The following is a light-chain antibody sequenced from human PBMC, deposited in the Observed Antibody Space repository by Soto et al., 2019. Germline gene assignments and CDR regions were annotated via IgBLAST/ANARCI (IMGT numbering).Light chain of an antibody. Sequence: EIVMTQSPVTLSVSPGERVTLSCRASQSVSYNLAWYQQKPGQAPRLLIYGASARATGIPARFSGSGSGTEFTLTISSLQSEDLALYHCLQYSDWPRTFGQGTKVEIK. CDR2: GAS. V-gene: IGKV3-15*01. J-gene: IGKJ1*01. CDR3: LQYSDWPRT. CDR1: QSVSYN.